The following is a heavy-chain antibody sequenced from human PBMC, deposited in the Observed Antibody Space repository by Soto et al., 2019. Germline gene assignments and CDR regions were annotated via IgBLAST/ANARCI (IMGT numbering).Heavy chain of an antibody. D-gene: IGHD6-19*01. J-gene: IGHJ4*02. CDR3: AKGPRYSSGWYGGYYFDY. V-gene: IGHV3-30*18. CDR2: ISYDGSNK. CDR1: GFTFSSYG. Sequence: GGSLRLSCAASGFTFSSYGMHWVRQAPGKGLEWVAVISYDGSNKYYADSVKGRFTISRDNSKNTLYLQMNSLRAEDTAVYYCAKGPRYSSGWYGGYYFDYWGQGTLVTVSS.